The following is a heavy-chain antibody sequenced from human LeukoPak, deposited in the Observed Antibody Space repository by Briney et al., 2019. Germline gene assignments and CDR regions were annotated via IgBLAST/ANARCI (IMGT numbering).Heavy chain of an antibody. CDR2: INDVSGS. Sequence: GGSLRPSCAASGFTFSTYWMHWVRQVPGKGLLWASRINDVSGSTYADSVKGRFTISRDNAKNMLYLQMNSLRAEDTAVYYCARGGVASLDYWGQGTLVTISS. D-gene: IGHD3-3*01. CDR3: ARGGVASLDY. V-gene: IGHV3-74*01. CDR1: GFTFSTYW. J-gene: IGHJ4*02.